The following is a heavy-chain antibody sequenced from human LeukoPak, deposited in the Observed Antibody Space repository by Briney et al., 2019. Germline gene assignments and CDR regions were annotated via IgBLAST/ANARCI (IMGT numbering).Heavy chain of an antibody. J-gene: IGHJ4*02. CDR3: ARSYSRSWLDY. D-gene: IGHD6-13*01. Sequence: SETLSLTCAVYGGSFSGYYWSWIRQPPGKGLEWIGEINHSGSTNYNPSLKSRVPISVDTSKNQFSLKLSSVTAADTAVYYCARSYSRSWLDYWGQGTLVTVSS. CDR1: GGSFSGYY. V-gene: IGHV4-34*01. CDR2: INHSGST.